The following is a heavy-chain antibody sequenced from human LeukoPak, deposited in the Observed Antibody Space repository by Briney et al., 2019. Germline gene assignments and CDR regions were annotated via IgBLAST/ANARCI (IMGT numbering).Heavy chain of an antibody. CDR2: FSATDGSP. CDR1: GFTFSSYA. D-gene: IGHD6-13*01. CDR3: ARAKIAAAGTGAFDV. J-gene: IGHJ3*01. Sequence: SGGSLRLACAASGFTFSSYAMTWVRQAPGKGLEWVSAFSATDGSPQYAESVEGRFTISRDNSKNTLFLQMNSLGAEDTAVYYCARAKIAAAGTGAFDVWGQGTLVTVSS. V-gene: IGHV3-23*01.